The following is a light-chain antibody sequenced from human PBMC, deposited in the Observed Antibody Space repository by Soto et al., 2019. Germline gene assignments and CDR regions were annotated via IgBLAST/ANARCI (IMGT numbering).Light chain of an antibody. V-gene: IGKV1-5*01. Sequence: DIQMTQSPSTLSASVGDRVTITCRASQSISSWLAWYQQKPGKAPKLLIYDASSLESGVPSRFSGSGSGTEFTLTISSLQPGDFATYYCQQYNSYSWTFRQGTKVHIK. J-gene: IGKJ1*01. CDR3: QQYNSYSWT. CDR2: DAS. CDR1: QSISSW.